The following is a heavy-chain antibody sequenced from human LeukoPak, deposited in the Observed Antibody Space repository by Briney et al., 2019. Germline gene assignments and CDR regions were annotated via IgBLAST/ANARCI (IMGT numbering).Heavy chain of an antibody. V-gene: IGHV4-61*02. CDR1: GGSISSGSYY. CDR2: IYTSGST. D-gene: IGHD1-7*01. CDR3: AREGDGITGTTSPFDY. Sequence: SETLSLTCTVSGGSISSGSYYWSWIRQPAGKGLEWIGRIYTSGSTNYNPSLKSRVTISVDTSKNQFSLKLSSVTAADTAVYYCAREGDGITGTTSPFDYWGQGTLVTVSS. J-gene: IGHJ4*02.